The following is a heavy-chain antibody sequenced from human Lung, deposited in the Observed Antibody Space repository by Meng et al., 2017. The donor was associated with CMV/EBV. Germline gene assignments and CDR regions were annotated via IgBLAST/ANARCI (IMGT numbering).Heavy chain of an antibody. V-gene: IGHV1-69*10. CDR1: GGTFSSYA. CDR2: IIPILGLA. D-gene: IGHD2-2*01. J-gene: IGHJ6*02. CDR3: ASLGYCSSTSCPFYYYYGMDV. Sequence: XVXVSXXASGGTFSSYAISWVRQAPGQGLEWMGGIIPILGLANYAQKFQGRVTITADKSTSTAYMELSSLRSEDTAVYYCASLGYCSSTSCPFYYYYGMDVWGQGXTVTVSS.